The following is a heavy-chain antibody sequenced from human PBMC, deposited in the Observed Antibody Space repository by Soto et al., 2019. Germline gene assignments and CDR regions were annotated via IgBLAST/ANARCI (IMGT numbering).Heavy chain of an antibody. V-gene: IGHV1-18*01. Sequence: ASVNVSCKAYGYTFTSYGISWVRQAPGQGLEWMGWISAYNGNTNYAQKLQGRVTMTTDTSTSTAYMELRSLRSDDTAVYYCARDLRFLEWLMAPSLDYWGQGTLVTVSS. D-gene: IGHD3-3*01. CDR1: GYTFTSYG. J-gene: IGHJ4*02. CDR2: ISAYNGNT. CDR3: ARDLRFLEWLMAPSLDY.